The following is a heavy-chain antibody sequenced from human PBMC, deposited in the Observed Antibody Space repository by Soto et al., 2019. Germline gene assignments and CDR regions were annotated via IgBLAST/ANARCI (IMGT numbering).Heavy chain of an antibody. CDR1: GGSISSGDYC. V-gene: IGHV4-31*03. CDR2: IYSGST. D-gene: IGHD3-10*01. Sequence: QVQLQESGPGLVKPSQTLSLTCTVSGGSISSGDYCWSCIRQHPGKGLEWIGYIYSGSTYYNPSLKSRVTISVDTSKNQFSLKLSSVTAADTAVYYCATYGSGSYKPTTFDYWGQGTLVTVSS. J-gene: IGHJ4*02. CDR3: ATYGSGSYKPTTFDY.